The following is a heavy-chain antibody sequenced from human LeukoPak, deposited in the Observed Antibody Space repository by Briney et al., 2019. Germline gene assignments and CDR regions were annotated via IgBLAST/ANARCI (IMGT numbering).Heavy chain of an antibody. Sequence: PGGSLRLPCAASGFTFSSYSMNWVRQAPGKGLEWVSYISGSSGTRYYADSVKGRFTIFRDNAKNSLYLQMNSLRAEDTAVYYCARAPYTSGWYRGDNDYWGQGTLVTVSS. J-gene: IGHJ4*02. CDR2: ISGSSGTR. D-gene: IGHD6-19*01. CDR1: GFTFSSYS. CDR3: ARAPYTSGWYRGDNDY. V-gene: IGHV3-48*01.